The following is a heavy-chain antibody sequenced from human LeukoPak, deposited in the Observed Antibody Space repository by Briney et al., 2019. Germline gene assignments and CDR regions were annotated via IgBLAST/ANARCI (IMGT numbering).Heavy chain of an antibody. CDR1: GGSISSYY. CDR3: VREILYCSGGSCYRGPFDN. D-gene: IGHD2-15*01. J-gene: IGHJ4*02. Sequence: SETLSLTCTVSGGSISSYYWSWIRQPPGKGLEWIGYIFHRGGTSYNPSLKSRILFSVDTSQNQFSLKLNSVTAADTAVYYCVREILYCSGGSCYRGPFDNWGQGTLVTVSA. CDR2: IFHRGGT. V-gene: IGHV4-30-4*08.